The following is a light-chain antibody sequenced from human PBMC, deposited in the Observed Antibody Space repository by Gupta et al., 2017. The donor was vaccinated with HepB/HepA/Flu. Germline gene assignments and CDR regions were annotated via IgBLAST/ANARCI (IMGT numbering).Light chain of an antibody. CDR2: EDS. J-gene: IGLJ2*01. V-gene: IGLV3-1*01. Sequence: SYQLTQPPSVSVSPGQPASITRSGDKLGDKYACWYQQKPGQFHVLFIYEDSKRAAGIPERFSGFNSGTTATLTISGTQAMDEDYYYCQAWDSSNVVFGGGTKLTVL. CDR3: QAWDSSNVV. CDR1: KLGDKY.